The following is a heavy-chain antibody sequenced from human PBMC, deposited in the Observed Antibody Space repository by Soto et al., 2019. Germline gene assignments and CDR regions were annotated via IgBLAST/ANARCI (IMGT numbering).Heavy chain of an antibody. Sequence: ASVKVSCTASGYTFTSYGISWVRHAPGQGLEWMGWISAYNGNTNYAQKLQGRVTMTTDTSTSTAYMELRSLRSDDTAVYYCARDPPYYYGSGSYNYYYGMDVWGQGTTVTVSS. D-gene: IGHD3-10*01. J-gene: IGHJ6*02. CDR2: ISAYNGNT. CDR1: GYTFTSYG. V-gene: IGHV1-18*01. CDR3: ARDPPYYYGSGSYNYYYGMDV.